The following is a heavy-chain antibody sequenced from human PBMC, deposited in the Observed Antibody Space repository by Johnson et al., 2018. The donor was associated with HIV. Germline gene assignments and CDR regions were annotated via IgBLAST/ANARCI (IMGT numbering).Heavy chain of an antibody. D-gene: IGHD6-19*01. CDR1: GFTFSSYA. J-gene: IGHJ3*02. V-gene: IGHV3-30*04. CDR2: ISYDGSNK. CDR3: ARDLTVADIGHYAFDI. Sequence: QVQLVESGGGLVKPGGSLRLSCAASGFTFSSYAMHWVRQAPDKGLEWVAVISYDGSNKYFADSVKGRFTISRDNSKDTLYLQMNSLRAEDTALYYCARDLTVADIGHYAFDIWGQGTLVTVSS.